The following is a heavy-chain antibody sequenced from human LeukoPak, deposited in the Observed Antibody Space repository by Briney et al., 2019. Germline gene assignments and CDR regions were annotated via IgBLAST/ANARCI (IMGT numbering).Heavy chain of an antibody. CDR3: ARVTQQLVLYYYGMDV. Sequence: GGSLRLSCAASRFTFSTYAMTWVRQAPGKGLEWVSVIYSGGSTYYADSVKGRFTISRDNSKNTLYLQMNSLRSDDTAVYYCARVTQQLVLYYYGMDVWGQGTTVTVSS. J-gene: IGHJ6*02. CDR1: RFTFSTYA. D-gene: IGHD6-13*01. CDR2: IYSGGST. V-gene: IGHV3-53*05.